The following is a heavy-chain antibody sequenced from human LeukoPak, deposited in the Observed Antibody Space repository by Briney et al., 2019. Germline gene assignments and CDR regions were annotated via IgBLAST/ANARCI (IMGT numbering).Heavy chain of an antibody. J-gene: IGHJ6*02. Sequence: PGGSLRLSCAASGFTVSSNYMSWVRQAPGKGLEWASVIYSGGSTYYADSVKGRFTISRDNSKNTLYLQMNSLRAEDTAVYYCARDMTDTAMVYYYYGMDVWGQGTTVTVSS. D-gene: IGHD5-18*01. V-gene: IGHV3-66*01. CDR3: ARDMTDTAMVYYYYGMDV. CDR2: IYSGGST. CDR1: GFTVSSNY.